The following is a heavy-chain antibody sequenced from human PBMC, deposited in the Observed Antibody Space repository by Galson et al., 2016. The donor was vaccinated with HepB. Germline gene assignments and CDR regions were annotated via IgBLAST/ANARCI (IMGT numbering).Heavy chain of an antibody. CDR2: ISSSSDII. D-gene: IGHD2/OR15-2a*01. CDR3: ARNPEVNIILQH. J-gene: IGHJ1*01. Sequence: SLRLSCAASGFTFNTYGMNWVRQAPGKGLEWISFISSSSDIIRYADSVKGRFTISRDNAKNALYLQMNSLRDEDMAVYYCARNPEVNIILQHWGQGTLVTVSS. CDR1: GFTFNTYG. V-gene: IGHV3-48*02.